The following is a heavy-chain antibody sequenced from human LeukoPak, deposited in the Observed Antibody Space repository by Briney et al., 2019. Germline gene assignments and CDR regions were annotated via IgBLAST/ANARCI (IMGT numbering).Heavy chain of an antibody. V-gene: IGHV3-74*01. CDR2: INSDGSST. Sequence: HPGGSLRLSCAASGFTFSSYWMHWVRQAPGKGLVWVSRINSDGSSTSYADSVKGRFTISRDNAKNTLYLQMNSLRAEDTAVYYCASLPNESDDAFDIWGQGTMVTVSS. CDR3: ASLPNESDDAFDI. J-gene: IGHJ3*02. CDR1: GFTFSSYW.